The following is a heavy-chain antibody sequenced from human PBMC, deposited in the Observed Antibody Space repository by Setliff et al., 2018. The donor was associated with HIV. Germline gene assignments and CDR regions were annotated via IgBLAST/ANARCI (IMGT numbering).Heavy chain of an antibody. CDR2: IRYDGSYR. J-gene: IGHJ3*02. CDR1: GFTFISCG. Sequence: PGGSLRLSCAVSGFTFISCGMYWVRQAPGKGLEWVAFIRYDGSYRYYVDSVKGRFTISRDNSKNTMFLQMNSLRVEDTAIYYCAKMHTAMDPDTFDIWGQGTMVTVSS. V-gene: IGHV3-30*02. D-gene: IGHD5-18*01. CDR3: AKMHTAMDPDTFDI.